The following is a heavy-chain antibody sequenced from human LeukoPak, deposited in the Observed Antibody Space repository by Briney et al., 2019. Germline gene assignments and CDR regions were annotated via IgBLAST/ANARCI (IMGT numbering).Heavy chain of an antibody. J-gene: IGHJ6*03. CDR3: SRDIQMGDILTGYISYYYYYMDV. D-gene: IGHD3-9*01. CDR2: ISAYNGNT. V-gene: IGHV1-18*01. CDR1: GYTFTSYG. Sequence: ASVKVSCKASGYTFTSYGISWVRQAPGQGLEWMGWISAYNGNTNYAQKLQGRVTMTTDTSTSTAYMELRSLRYDDPAVYYCSRDIQMGDILTGYISYYYYYMDVWGKGTTVTVSS.